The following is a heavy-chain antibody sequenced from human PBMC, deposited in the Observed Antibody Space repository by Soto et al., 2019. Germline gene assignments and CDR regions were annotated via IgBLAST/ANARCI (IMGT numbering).Heavy chain of an antibody. CDR1: GGTFSSYA. Sequence: QVQLVQSGAAVKKPGSSVKVSCKASGGTFSSYAISWVRQAPGQGLEWMGGIIPIFGTANYAQKFQGRVTITADESTSTAYMELSSLRSEDTAVYYCARTMITFGGVMSSGMDVWGQGTTVTVSS. D-gene: IGHD3-16*01. CDR2: IIPIFGTA. J-gene: IGHJ6*02. V-gene: IGHV1-69*12. CDR3: ARTMITFGGVMSSGMDV.